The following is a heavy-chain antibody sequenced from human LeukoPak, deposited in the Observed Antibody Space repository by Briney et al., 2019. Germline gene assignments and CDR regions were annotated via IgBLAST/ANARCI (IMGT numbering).Heavy chain of an antibody. CDR1: GGSISSGGYY. Sequence: SQTLSLTCTVSGGSISSGGYYWSWTRQPPGKALEWIGYISHSGTPYYTPSLKSRVTISVDRSKNQFSLKLSSVTAADTAVYYCARGDFWSGFYFDYWGQGTLVTVSS. D-gene: IGHD3-3*01. J-gene: IGHJ4*02. V-gene: IGHV4-30-2*01. CDR3: ARGDFWSGFYFDY. CDR2: ISHSGTP.